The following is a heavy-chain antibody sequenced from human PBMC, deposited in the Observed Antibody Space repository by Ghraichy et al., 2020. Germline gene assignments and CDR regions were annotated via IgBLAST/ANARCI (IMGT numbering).Heavy chain of an antibody. Sequence: GGSLRLSCAASGFTFNTYNMNWVRQAPGKGLEWVAFINSGRSYIYYADSVKGRFTISRDNAKNSLYLQMNSLRAEDTAVYFCARGSEVVTATFRGTFDCWGQGTLVTVSS. D-gene: IGHD2-21*02. CDR1: GFTFNTYN. V-gene: IGHV3-21*01. J-gene: IGHJ4*02. CDR3: ARGSEVVTATFRGTFDC. CDR2: INSGRSYI.